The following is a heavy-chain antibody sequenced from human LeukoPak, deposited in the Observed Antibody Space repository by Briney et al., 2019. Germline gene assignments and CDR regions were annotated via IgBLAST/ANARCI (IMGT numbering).Heavy chain of an antibody. V-gene: IGHV1-18*01. J-gene: IGHJ5*02. CDR1: GYTFTSYG. D-gene: IGHD2-2*01. Sequence: ASVKVSCKASGYTFTSYGISWVRQAPGQGLEWMGWISAYNGNTNYAQKLQGRVTMTTDTSTSTAYMELRSPRSDDTAVYYCARGTGIVVVPASFGGWFDPWGQGTLVTVSS. CDR2: ISAYNGNT. CDR3: ARGTGIVVVPASFGGWFDP.